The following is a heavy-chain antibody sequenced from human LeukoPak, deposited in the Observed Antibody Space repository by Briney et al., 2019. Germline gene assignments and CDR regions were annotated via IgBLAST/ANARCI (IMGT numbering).Heavy chain of an antibody. CDR2: LYSGGTT. D-gene: IGHD1/OR15-1a*01. V-gene: IGHV3-53*01. CDR3: VFVKRNTNWFDP. CDR1: GFTVSSNY. J-gene: IGHJ5*02. Sequence: PGGSLRLSCAASGFTVSSNYMSWVRQAPGKGLECVSILYSGGTTYYADSVKGRFTISRDNSKNTLSLQMNNVRAEDTAAYYFVFVKRNTNWFDPWGQGTLVTVSS.